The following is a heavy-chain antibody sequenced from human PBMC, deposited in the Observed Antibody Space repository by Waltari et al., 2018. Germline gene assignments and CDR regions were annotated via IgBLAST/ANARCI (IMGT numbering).Heavy chain of an antibody. J-gene: IGHJ4*01. CDR1: GSTFTAYY. V-gene: IGHV1-2*02. Sequence: QVQLVQSGAEVKKPGASVKVSCKTSGSTFTAYYMHWVRQAPGQGLEWKGWMNCNNGDRDYAQKFRGRVTMTRETSLTTVYMEMNRLTADDTAVYYCAREEIVATKVFDDWGHGTLVTVSS. D-gene: IGHD5-12*01. CDR2: MNCNNGDR. CDR3: AREEIVATKVFDD.